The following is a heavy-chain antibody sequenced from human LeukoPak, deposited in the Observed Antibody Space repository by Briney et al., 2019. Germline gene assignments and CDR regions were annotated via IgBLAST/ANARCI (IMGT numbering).Heavy chain of an antibody. V-gene: IGHV1-18*01. CDR3: ARAQPLSGYDLGWGF. Sequence: GASVKVSCKASGYTFTSYGISWVRQAPGQGLEWMGWISAYNGNTNYAQKLQGRVTMTTDTSTSTAYMELRSLRSDDTAVYYCARAQPLSGYDLGWGFWGQGTLVTVSS. D-gene: IGHD5-12*01. J-gene: IGHJ4*02. CDR2: ISAYNGNT. CDR1: GYTFTSYG.